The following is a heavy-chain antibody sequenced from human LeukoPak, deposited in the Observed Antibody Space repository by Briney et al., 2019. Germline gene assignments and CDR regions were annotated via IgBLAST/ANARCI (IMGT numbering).Heavy chain of an antibody. Sequence: ASVKVSCKASGYTFTSYDIYWVRQATGQGLEWMGWMNPNSGNTGYAQKFQGRVTMTRNTSISTAYMELSSLKSEDTAVYYCARFGGSGWSSHFDYWGQGTLVTVSS. CDR3: ARFGGSGWSSHFDY. CDR2: MNPNSGNT. J-gene: IGHJ4*02. D-gene: IGHD6-19*01. V-gene: IGHV1-8*01. CDR1: GYTFTSYD.